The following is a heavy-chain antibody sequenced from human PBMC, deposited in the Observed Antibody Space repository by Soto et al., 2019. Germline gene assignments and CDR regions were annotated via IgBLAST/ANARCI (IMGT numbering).Heavy chain of an antibody. V-gene: IGHV4-59*01. Sequence: PSETLSLTCTVSGGSISSYYWSWIRRPPGKGLEWIGYIYYSGSTNYNPSLKSRVTISVDTSKNQFSLKLSSVTAADTAVYYCARRYDFWSGYSFDYWGQGTLVTVSS. CDR1: GGSISSYY. CDR2: IYYSGST. CDR3: ARRYDFWSGYSFDY. D-gene: IGHD3-3*01. J-gene: IGHJ4*02.